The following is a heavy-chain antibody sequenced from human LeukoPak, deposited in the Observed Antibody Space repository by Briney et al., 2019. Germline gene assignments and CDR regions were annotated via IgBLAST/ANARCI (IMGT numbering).Heavy chain of an antibody. V-gene: IGHV3-30*04. CDR3: AREYYFYHMDG. CDR2: ISYDGSNK. CDR1: GFTFSSYA. Sequence: GGSLRLSCAASGFTFSSYAMHWVRQAPGKGLEWVAVISYDGSNKYYVDSVKGRFTISRDNSKNTLYLQMNSLRAEDTAVYYCAREYYFYHMDGWGKGTTVTVSS. J-gene: IGHJ6*03.